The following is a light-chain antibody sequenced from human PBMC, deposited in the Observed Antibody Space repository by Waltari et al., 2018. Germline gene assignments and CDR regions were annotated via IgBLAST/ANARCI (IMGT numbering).Light chain of an antibody. CDR2: KAN. V-gene: IGLV8-61*01. J-gene: IGLJ3*02. Sequence: QTVVTQEPSLSVSPGGTVTLTCALSSGSVSSTSYASWYQQTPGQAPRTLVYKANSRSSGVPDRFSGTILGNKAALTITGAQADDESDYYCWRYMRSGIWVFGGGTKLTVL. CDR3: WRYMRSGIWV. CDR1: SGSVSSTSY.